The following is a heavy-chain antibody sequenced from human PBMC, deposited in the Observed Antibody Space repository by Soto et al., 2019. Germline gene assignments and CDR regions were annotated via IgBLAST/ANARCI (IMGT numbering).Heavy chain of an antibody. J-gene: IGHJ1*01. CDR2: ISGSGDST. D-gene: IGHD6-19*01. Sequence: GGFLRLSCAASGFTFISYAMSWVRQAPGKGLEWVSGISGSGDSTYYADSVKGRFTISRDNSKNTLYLQMNSLRAEDTAVYYCAKGVPGIAVAGTGYFQHWGQGTLVTVSS. CDR3: AKGVPGIAVAGTGYFQH. V-gene: IGHV3-23*01. CDR1: GFTFISYA.